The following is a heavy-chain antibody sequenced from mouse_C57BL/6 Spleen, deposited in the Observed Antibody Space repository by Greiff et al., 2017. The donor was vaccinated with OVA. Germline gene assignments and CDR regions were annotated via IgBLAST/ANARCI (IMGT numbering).Heavy chain of an antibody. D-gene: IGHD3-1*01. CDR3: ARSGAPLDWYFDV. V-gene: IGHV1-26*01. CDR1: GYTFTDYY. CDR2: INPNNGGT. Sequence: VQLQQSGPELVKPGASVKISCKASGYTFTDYYMNWVKQSHGKSLEWIGDINPNNGGTSYNQKFKGKATLTVDKSSSPAYMELRSLTSEDSAVYYCARSGAPLDWYFDVWGTGTTVTVSS. J-gene: IGHJ1*03.